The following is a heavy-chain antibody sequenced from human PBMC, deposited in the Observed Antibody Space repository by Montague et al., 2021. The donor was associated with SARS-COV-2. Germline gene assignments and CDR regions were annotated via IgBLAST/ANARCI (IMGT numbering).Heavy chain of an antibody. V-gene: IGHV4-59*08. Sequence: SETLSLTCTVSGGSTASHYWNWIHQSPGKRPEWIGYVYYNGDTQYNPSLQSRVPISIDTSENQFSLRLNSVTAADTAVYSCARGWAFDPRGQGRLVTVSS. CDR2: VYYNGDT. CDR1: GGSTASHY. J-gene: IGHJ3*01. D-gene: IGHD6-19*01. CDR3: ARGWAFDP.